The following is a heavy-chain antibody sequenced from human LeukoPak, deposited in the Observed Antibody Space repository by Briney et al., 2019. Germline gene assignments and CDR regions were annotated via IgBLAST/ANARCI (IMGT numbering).Heavy chain of an antibody. V-gene: IGHV1-2*02. Sequence: ASVKVSCKASGYTFTGYYMHWVRQAPGQGLEWMGWINPNSGGTTYAQNFQGRVTMTRDTSISTAYMELSSLRSDDTAVYYCARDLHRVVVRGVPHYYYYMDVWGKGTTVTISS. CDR3: ARDLHRVVVRGVPHYYYYMDV. CDR1: GYTFTGYY. D-gene: IGHD3-10*01. J-gene: IGHJ6*03. CDR2: INPNSGGT.